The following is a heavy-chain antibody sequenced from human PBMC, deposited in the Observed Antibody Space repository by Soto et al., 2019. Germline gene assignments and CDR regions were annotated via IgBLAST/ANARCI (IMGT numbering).Heavy chain of an antibody. CDR2: ISSTGKTI. CDR3: ATDHLRSGGFDH. D-gene: IGHD2-15*01. Sequence: EVQSVESGGGLGQPGGSLTISCAASGLTFRNYEMNWVRQAPGKGLEWVSFISSTGKTIYYADSVKGRFTISRDNPKNSVHLQMSSLRVEDTAVYYCATDHLRSGGFDHWGQGTPVSVSS. J-gene: IGHJ4*02. CDR1: GLTFRNYE. V-gene: IGHV3-48*03.